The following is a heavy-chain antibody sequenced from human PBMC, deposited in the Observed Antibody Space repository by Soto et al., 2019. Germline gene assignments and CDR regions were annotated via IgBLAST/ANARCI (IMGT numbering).Heavy chain of an antibody. J-gene: IGHJ4*02. CDR2: INPSGGST. D-gene: IGHD1-1*01. CDR1: GYTFTRYY. V-gene: IGHV1-46*01. CDR3: ARDTIQLERRGYFDY. Sequence: ASVKVSCKASGYTFTRYYMHWVRQKPGQGLEWMGIINPSGGSTSYAQKFQGRVTMTRDTSTSTVYMELSSLRSEDTAVYYCARDTIQLERRGYFDYWGQGTLVTVSS.